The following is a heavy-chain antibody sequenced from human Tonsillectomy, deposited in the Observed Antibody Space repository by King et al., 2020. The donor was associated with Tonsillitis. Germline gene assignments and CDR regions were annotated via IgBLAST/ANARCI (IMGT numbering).Heavy chain of an antibody. Sequence: LQLQESGPGVVQPSETLSLTCTVSGGSIGHSDQYWAHIRPPPGQGLEWIGYMYYSGTIFSNPSLKSRSTISGGNSENRFSLKLSSVTAADTAVYFCARYVSGSFDYWGQGALVTVSS. D-gene: IGHD1-26*01. CDR1: GGSIGHSDQY. CDR3: ARYVSGSFDY. V-gene: IGHV4-39*02. CDR2: MYYSGTI. J-gene: IGHJ4*02.